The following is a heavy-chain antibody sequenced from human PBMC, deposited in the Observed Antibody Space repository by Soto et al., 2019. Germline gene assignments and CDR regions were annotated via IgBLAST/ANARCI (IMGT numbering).Heavy chain of an antibody. CDR3: ARASGYSHGHFDF. J-gene: IGHJ4*02. V-gene: IGHV4-31*03. CDR1: GDSISGGNYY. Sequence: QVQLQESGPGLVKPSQTLSLTCTVSGDSISGGNYYWSWIRQLPGKGLEWIGYIYYNENTYYNPFLKSRVXXSXDXXKNQFSLKLNSVTAADTAVFYCARASGYSHGHFDFWGQGTLVTVSS. D-gene: IGHD5-18*01. CDR2: IYYNENT.